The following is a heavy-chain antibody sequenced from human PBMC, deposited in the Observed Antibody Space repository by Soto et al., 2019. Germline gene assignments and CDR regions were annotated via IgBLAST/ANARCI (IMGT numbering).Heavy chain of an antibody. D-gene: IGHD1-1*01. CDR3: ARAGRTYHDNGYYFDY. CDR2: IYYSGST. CDR1: GCSINDYF. V-gene: IGHV4-59*01. J-gene: IGHJ4*02. Sequence: SETLSLTVTVSGCSINDYFWPWIRQPPGKGLEWIGYIYYSGSTYYNASLTSRLTMSVDTSKNQFSLKPSSVSAADTAVYYCARAGRTYHDNGYYFDYWGQGTLVTVSS.